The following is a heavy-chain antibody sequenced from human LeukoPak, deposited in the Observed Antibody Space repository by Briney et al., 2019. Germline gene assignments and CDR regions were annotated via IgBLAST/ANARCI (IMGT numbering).Heavy chain of an antibody. CDR2: TYWNDDK. CDR1: GFSLSTSGVG. V-gene: IGHV2-5*01. Sequence: SGPTRVKPTQTLTLTCTFSGFSLSTSGVGVGWIRQPPGKALEWLALTYWNDDKRYSPSLKSRLTITKDTSKNQVVLTMTNMDPVDTATYYCAHRDHCSSTSCSTHWGAEYFQHWGQGTLVTVSS. CDR3: AHRDHCSSTSCSTHWGAEYFQH. J-gene: IGHJ1*01. D-gene: IGHD2-2*01.